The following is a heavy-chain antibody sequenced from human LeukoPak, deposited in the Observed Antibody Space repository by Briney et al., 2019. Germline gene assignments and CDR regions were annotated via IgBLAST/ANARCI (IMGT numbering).Heavy chain of an antibody. CDR3: TRSRGYAYGFFDY. CDR2: ISWDGGTT. CDR1: GFTFDDYA. J-gene: IGHJ4*02. Sequence: GGSLRLSCVASGFTFDDYAMNWVRQAPGKGLEWVSLISWDGGTTSYADSVKGRFAISRDNSKNSLYLQMNSLRLEDTAFYYCTRSRGYAYGFFDYWGQGTLVTVSS. V-gene: IGHV3-43D*03. D-gene: IGHD5-18*01.